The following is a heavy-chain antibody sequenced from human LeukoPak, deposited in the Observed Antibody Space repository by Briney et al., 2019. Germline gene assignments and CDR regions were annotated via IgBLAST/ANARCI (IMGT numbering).Heavy chain of an antibody. Sequence: SETLSLTCTVSGGSISSDYWSWIRQSPGKGLEWIGYIYYSGSAYYNPSLKSRVTISVDTSKNQFSLKLTSVTAADTVVYYCARGFYSPHHWGQGTLVTVSS. CDR2: IYYSGSA. V-gene: IGHV4-59*01. CDR1: GGSISSDY. CDR3: ARGFYSPHH. J-gene: IGHJ5*02. D-gene: IGHD4-11*01.